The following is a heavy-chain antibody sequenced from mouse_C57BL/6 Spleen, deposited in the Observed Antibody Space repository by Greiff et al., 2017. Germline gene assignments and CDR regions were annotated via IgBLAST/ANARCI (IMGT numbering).Heavy chain of an antibody. D-gene: IGHD1-1*01. Sequence: VKVVESGPGLVAPSQSLSITCTVSGFSLTSYAISWVRQPPGKGLEWLGVIWTGGGTNYNSALNSRLSISKDNSKSQVFLKMNSLQTDDTARYYCARGGHITTVDAMDYWGQGTSVTVSS. V-gene: IGHV2-9-1*01. CDR3: ARGGHITTVDAMDY. J-gene: IGHJ4*01. CDR1: GFSLTSYA. CDR2: IWTGGGT.